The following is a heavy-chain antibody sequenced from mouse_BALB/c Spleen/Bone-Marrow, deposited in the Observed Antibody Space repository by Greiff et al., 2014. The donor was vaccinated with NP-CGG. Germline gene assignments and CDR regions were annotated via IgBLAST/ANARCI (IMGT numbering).Heavy chain of an antibody. V-gene: IGHV5-6*01. Sequence: EVQGVESGGDLVKPGGSLKLSCAASGFTFSSYGMSWVRQTPDKRLEWVATISSGGSYXXYPDSVKGRFTISKDNAKNTLYLQMSSLKSEDTAMYYCARHRDAMDYWGQGTSVTVSS. D-gene: IGHD3-3*01. CDR2: ISSGGSYX. J-gene: IGHJ4*01. CDR3: ARHRDAMDY. CDR1: GFTFSSYG.